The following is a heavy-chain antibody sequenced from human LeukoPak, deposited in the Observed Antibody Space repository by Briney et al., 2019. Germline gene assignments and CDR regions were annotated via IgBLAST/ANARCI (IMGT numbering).Heavy chain of an antibody. V-gene: IGHV3-21*01. Sequence: GGSLRLSCTVSGFTFSSFTMNWVRQGPGKGLEWVASISNSGDYISYADSLKGRFTISRDNAKNSLFLQMSSLRAEDTAAYYCAREMYAGWYFAFDIWGQGTMVTVSS. J-gene: IGHJ3*02. CDR3: AREMYAGWYFAFDI. CDR2: ISNSGDYI. D-gene: IGHD6-19*01. CDR1: GFTFSSFT.